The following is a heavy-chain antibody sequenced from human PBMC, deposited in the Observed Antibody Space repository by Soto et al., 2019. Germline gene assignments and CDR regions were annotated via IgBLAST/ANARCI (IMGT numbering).Heavy chain of an antibody. CDR1: GGTFSSYA. Sequence: SVKVSCKASGGTFSSYAISWVRQAPGQGLEWMGGIIPIFGTANYAQKFQGRVTITADESTSTAYMELSSLRSEDTAVYYCARDRWITMVRGVISNTPYYYYGMDVWGQGTTVTVSS. CDR3: ARDRWITMVRGVISNTPYYYYGMDV. CDR2: IIPIFGTA. J-gene: IGHJ6*02. V-gene: IGHV1-69*13. D-gene: IGHD3-10*01.